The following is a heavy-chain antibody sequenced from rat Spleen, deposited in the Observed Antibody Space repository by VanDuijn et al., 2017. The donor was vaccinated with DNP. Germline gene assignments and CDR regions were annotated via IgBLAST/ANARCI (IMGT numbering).Heavy chain of an antibody. V-gene: IGHV5-25*01. CDR3: ARPNYGGYEGWFAY. Sequence: EVQLVESGGGLVQPGRSMKLSCAASGFTFSNYYMAWVRQAPTKGLEWVAAISTGGGNTNYGDSVKGRFTISRDNGKSTLYLQMDSLRSEDTATYYCARPNYGGYEGWFAYWGQGTLVTVSS. CDR1: GFTFSNYY. J-gene: IGHJ3*01. CDR2: ISTGGGNT. D-gene: IGHD1-11*01.